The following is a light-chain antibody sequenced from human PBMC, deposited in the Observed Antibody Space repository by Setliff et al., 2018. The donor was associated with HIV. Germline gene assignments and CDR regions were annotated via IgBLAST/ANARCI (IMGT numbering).Light chain of an antibody. CDR2: EVS. J-gene: IGLJ1*01. CDR1: SSDVGSYNF. V-gene: IGLV2-23*02. Sequence: QSVLTQPASVSGSPGQSITISCTGTSSDVGSYNFVSWYQQHPGKAPKLILYEVSKWPSGVSNHFSGFKSGNTASLTISGLQPEDEADYYCCSYAGSYSFVFGTGTKVTVL. CDR3: CSYAGSYSFV.